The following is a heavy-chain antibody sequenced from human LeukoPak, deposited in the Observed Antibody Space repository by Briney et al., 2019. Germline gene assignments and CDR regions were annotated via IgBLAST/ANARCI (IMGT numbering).Heavy chain of an antibody. J-gene: IGHJ5*02. CDR2: IYYRGST. CDR1: GGSISSSPYY. CDR3: ARHYLSDGILSTFDP. V-gene: IGHV4-39*01. Sequence: SETLSLTCTVSGGSISSSPYYWGWIRQPPGKGLEWIGTIYYRGSTYSNPSLNSRVTISLDTSKNQFSLRLRSVTAAVTALYYCARHYLSDGILSTFDPWGQGTLVTVSS. D-gene: IGHD2-2*01.